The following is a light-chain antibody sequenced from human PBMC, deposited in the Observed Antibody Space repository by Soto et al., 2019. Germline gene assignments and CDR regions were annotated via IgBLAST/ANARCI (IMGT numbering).Light chain of an antibody. J-gene: IGKJ2*01. V-gene: IGKV1-5*03. CDR3: QQYKSYPYT. CDR1: QSINSW. Sequence: DIQMPQSPSTLSTSVGDRVTITCRASQSINSWLAWSQQKPGKAPKLLISKASTLQSGVPSRFSGSGSGTDFSLTISSLQPDDFASYYCQQYKSYPYTFGQGTKLEIK. CDR2: KAS.